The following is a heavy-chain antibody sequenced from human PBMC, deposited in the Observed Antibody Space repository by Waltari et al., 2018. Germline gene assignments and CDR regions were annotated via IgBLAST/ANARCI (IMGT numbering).Heavy chain of an antibody. D-gene: IGHD2-2*01. CDR3: VSTYAASPVDV. J-gene: IGHJ6*02. V-gene: IGHV3-72*01. CDR1: VFTFSDRY. CDR2: NRNKENRYST. Sequence: EVQLVTSGGDLVHPAGPLRLSCAGSVFTFSDRYLDWVRKARGSGLGRLGLNRNKENRYSTVYTASRKGRITSSRDDSENLADLQMKSLGIDGTAVYYCVSTYAASPVDVGSQAT.